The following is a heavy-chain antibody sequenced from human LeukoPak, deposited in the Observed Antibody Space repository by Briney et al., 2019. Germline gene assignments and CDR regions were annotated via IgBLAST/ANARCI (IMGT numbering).Heavy chain of an antibody. V-gene: IGHV3-48*03. J-gene: IGHJ6*02. D-gene: IGHD4-11*01. CDR2: ISSSGSTI. Sequence: GGSLRLSCAASGFTFSSYEMNWVRQAPGKGLEWVSYISSSGSTIYYADSVKGRFTISRDNAKNSLYLQMNSMRDEDTAVYYCARDNVRTVTTRPYYYYGMDVWGQGTTVTVSS. CDR3: ARDNVRTVTTRPYYYYGMDV. CDR1: GFTFSSYE.